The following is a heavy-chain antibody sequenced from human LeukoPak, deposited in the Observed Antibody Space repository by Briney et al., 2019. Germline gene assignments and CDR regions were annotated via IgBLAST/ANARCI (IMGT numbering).Heavy chain of an antibody. CDR2: IYYSGST. V-gene: IGHV4-59*11. J-gene: IGHJ3*02. D-gene: IGHD6-19*01. Sequence: SETLSLTCTVSGGSISSHYWSWIRQPPGKGLEWIGYIYYSGSTNYNPSLKSRVAISVDTSKNQFSLKLSSVTAADTAVYYCAREAVHVLDAFDIWGQGTIVTVSS. CDR3: AREAVHVLDAFDI. CDR1: GGSISSHY.